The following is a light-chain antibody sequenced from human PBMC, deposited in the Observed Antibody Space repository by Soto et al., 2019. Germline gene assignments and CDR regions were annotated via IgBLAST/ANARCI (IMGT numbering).Light chain of an antibody. CDR2: STS. V-gene: IGLV7-43*01. Sequence: QAVVTQEPSLTVSPGGTVTLTGASSTGAVTSGYYANWFQQKPGQAPRALIYSTSSKHSWTPARFSGSLRGGKAARKMSGVQPDDEDDYCCLLYYGGTRVFGGGTNVTVL. CDR3: LLYYGGTRV. CDR1: TGAVTSGYY. J-gene: IGLJ2*01.